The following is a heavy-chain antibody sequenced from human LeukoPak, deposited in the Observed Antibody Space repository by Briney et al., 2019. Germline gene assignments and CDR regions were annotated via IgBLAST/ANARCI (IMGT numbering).Heavy chain of an antibody. V-gene: IGHV3-7*03. CDR1: GFTFSSYW. Sequence: GGSLRPSCAASGFTFSSYWMSWVRQAPGKGLEWVANIKQDGSEKYYVDSVKGRFTISRDNAKNSLYLQMNSLRAEDTAVYYCARARVSNWNYFYYYYYMDVWGKGTTVTVSS. D-gene: IGHD1-7*01. CDR2: IKQDGSEK. CDR3: ARARVSNWNYFYYYYYMDV. J-gene: IGHJ6*03.